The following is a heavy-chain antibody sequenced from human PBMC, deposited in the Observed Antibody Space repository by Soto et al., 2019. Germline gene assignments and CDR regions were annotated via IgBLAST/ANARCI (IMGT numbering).Heavy chain of an antibody. CDR3: ARAPGPSGYSGYDWAGNFDY. CDR1: GGTFSSYA. D-gene: IGHD5-12*01. J-gene: IGHJ4*02. Sequence: GASVKVSCKASGGTFSSYAISWVRQAPGQGLEWMGGITPIFGTANYAQKFQGRVTITADESTSTAYMELSSLRSEDTAVYYCARAPGPSGYSGYDWAGNFDYWGQGTLVTVSS. V-gene: IGHV1-69*13. CDR2: ITPIFGTA.